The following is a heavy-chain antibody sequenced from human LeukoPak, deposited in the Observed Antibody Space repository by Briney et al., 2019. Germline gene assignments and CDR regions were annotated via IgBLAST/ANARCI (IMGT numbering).Heavy chain of an antibody. CDR3: ARARQGYYYGSGSYLSWFDP. CDR1: GYTFTGYY. CDR2: IIPIFGTA. D-gene: IGHD3-10*01. J-gene: IGHJ5*02. Sequence: SVKVSCKASGYTFTGYYMHWVRQAPGQGLEWMGGIIPIFGTANYAQKFQGRVTITADKSTSTAYMELRSLRSDDTAVYYCARARQGYYYGSGSYLSWFDPWGQGTLVTVSS. V-gene: IGHV1-69*06.